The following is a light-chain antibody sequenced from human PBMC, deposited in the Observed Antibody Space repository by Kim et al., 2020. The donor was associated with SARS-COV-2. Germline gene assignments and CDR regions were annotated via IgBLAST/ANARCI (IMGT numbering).Light chain of an antibody. CDR2: RAY. J-gene: IGKJ1*01. Sequence: ASVGDRVTITCRSSQDISKLLAWYQQKPGKAPNLLIFRAYVLQSGVPSRFSGGGSGTDFTLTISSLQPEDVATYYCQRYNTAPWTFGQGTKVDIK. CDR3: QRYNTAPWT. V-gene: IGKV1-27*01. CDR1: QDISKL.